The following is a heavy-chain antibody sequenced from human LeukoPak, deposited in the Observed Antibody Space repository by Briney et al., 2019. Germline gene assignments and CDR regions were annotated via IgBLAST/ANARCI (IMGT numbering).Heavy chain of an antibody. J-gene: IGHJ6*03. CDR2: ISAYNGNT. CDR1: GYTFTGYY. Sequence: ASVKVSCKASGYTFTGYYMHWVRQAPGQGLEWMGWISAYNGNTNYAQKLQGRVTMTTDTSTSTAYMELRSLRSDDTAVYYCARVYCSGGSCYSYYYYYYMDVWGKGTAVTVSS. D-gene: IGHD2-15*01. CDR3: ARVYCSGGSCYSYYYYYYMDV. V-gene: IGHV1-18*04.